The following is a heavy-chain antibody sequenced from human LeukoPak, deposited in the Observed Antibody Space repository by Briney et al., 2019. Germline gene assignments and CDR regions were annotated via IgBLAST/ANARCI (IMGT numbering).Heavy chain of an antibody. J-gene: IGHJ4*02. CDR3: ARAPITSPFYFDY. Sequence: GGSLRLSCTASGFAFDEHGMSWVRQVPGKGLEWVSGINWSGGSTGYADPLRGRFTISRDNAKNSLYLQVDSLRAEDTALYYCARAPITSPFYFDYWGQGTLVTVSS. CDR1: GFAFDEHG. V-gene: IGHV3-20*04. D-gene: IGHD2-2*01. CDR2: INWSGGST.